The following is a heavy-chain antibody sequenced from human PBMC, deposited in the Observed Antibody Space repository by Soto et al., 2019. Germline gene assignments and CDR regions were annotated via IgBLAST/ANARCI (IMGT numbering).Heavy chain of an antibody. V-gene: IGHV4-30-2*01. D-gene: IGHD5-12*01. CDR2: IYHSGST. J-gene: IGHJ4*02. CDR3: ARERTRGYSGYDPNGGAEFDY. CDR1: GGSISSGGYS. Sequence: QLQLQESGPGLVKPSETLSLTCTVSGGSISSGGYSWSWIRQPPGKGLEWIGYIYHSGSTYYNPSLKSRVTISVDRSKNQFSLKLSSVTAADTAVYYCARERTRGYSGYDPNGGAEFDYWGQGTLVTVSS.